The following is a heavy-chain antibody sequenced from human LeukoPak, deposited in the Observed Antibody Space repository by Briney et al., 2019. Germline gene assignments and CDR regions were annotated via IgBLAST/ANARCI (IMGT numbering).Heavy chain of an antibody. J-gene: IGHJ5*02. CDR2: ISSSGSTI. D-gene: IGHD3-22*01. CDR1: GFTFSSYE. CDR3: ARDNYYYDSSGYYLISNWFDP. Sequence: GGSLRLSCAASGFTFSSYEMNWVRQAPGKGLEWVSYISSSGSTIYYAGSVKGRFTISRDNAKNSLYLQMNSLRAEDTAVYYCARDNYYYDSSGYYLISNWFDPWGQGTLVTVSS. V-gene: IGHV3-48*03.